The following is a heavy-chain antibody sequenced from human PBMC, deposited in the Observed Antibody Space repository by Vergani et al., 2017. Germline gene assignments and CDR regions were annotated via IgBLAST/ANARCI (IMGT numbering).Heavy chain of an antibody. D-gene: IGHD2-21*02. Sequence: QVQLQESGPGLVKPSETLSLTCTVSGGSISSYYWSWIRQPPGKGLEWIGYSYYSGSTNYNPSLKSRVTISVDMSKNQFSLKLSSVTAADTAVYYCARNPYCGGDCYSDAFDIWGQGTMVTVSS. CDR2: SYYSGST. J-gene: IGHJ3*02. CDR3: ARNPYCGGDCYSDAFDI. CDR1: GGSISSYY. V-gene: IGHV4-59*01.